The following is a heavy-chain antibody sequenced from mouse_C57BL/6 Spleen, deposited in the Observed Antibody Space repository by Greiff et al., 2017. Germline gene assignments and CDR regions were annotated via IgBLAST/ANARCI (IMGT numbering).Heavy chain of an antibody. D-gene: IGHD1-1*01. Sequence: QVQLQQSGPELVKPGASVKISCKASGYAFSSSWMNWVKQRPGKGLEWIGRIYPGDGDTNYNGKFKGKATLTADKSSSTAYMQLSSLTSEDSAVYFCARGGSITTGHFDYWGKGTTLTVSS. CDR2: IYPGDGDT. CDR1: GYAFSSSW. CDR3: ARGGSITTGHFDY. V-gene: IGHV1-82*01. J-gene: IGHJ2*01.